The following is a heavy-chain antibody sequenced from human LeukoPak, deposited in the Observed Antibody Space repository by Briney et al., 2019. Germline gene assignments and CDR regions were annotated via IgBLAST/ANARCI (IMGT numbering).Heavy chain of an antibody. V-gene: IGHV3-11*01. CDR3: ASELSGSWHFYYYYGMDV. CDR1: GFTFSDYY. Sequence: GGSLRLSCAASGFTFSDYYMSWIRQAPGKGLEWVSYISSSGSTIYYADSVKGRFTISRDNAKNSLYLQMNRLRAEDTAVYYCASELSGSWHFYYYYGMDVWGQGTTVTVSS. J-gene: IGHJ6*02. D-gene: IGHD6-13*01. CDR2: ISSSGSTI.